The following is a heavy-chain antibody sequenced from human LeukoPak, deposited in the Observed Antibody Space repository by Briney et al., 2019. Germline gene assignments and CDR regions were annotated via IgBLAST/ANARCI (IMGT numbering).Heavy chain of an antibody. V-gene: IGHV4-34*01. Sequence: SETLSLTCAVYGGSFSGYYWSWIRQPPGKGLEWIGEINHSGSTNYNPSLKSRVTISVDTSKNQFSLKLSSVTAADTAVYYCARGVPLMILVAMRIFDPWGQGTLVTVSS. J-gene: IGHJ5*02. D-gene: IGHD3-22*01. CDR1: GGSFSGYY. CDR3: ARGVPLMILVAMRIFDP. CDR2: INHSGST.